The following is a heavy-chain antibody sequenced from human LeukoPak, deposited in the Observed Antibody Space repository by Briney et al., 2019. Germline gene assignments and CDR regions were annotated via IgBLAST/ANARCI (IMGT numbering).Heavy chain of an antibody. CDR2: IRYDGSNK. Sequence: GGSLRLSCAASGFTFSSYGMHWVRQAPGKGLEWVAFIRYDGSNKYYADSVKGRFTISRDNSKNTLYLQMNSLRPEDTAVYYCARAATRWELPNDAFDIWGQGTMVTVSS. D-gene: IGHD2-15*01. J-gene: IGHJ3*02. CDR1: GFTFSSYG. V-gene: IGHV3-30*02. CDR3: ARAATRWELPNDAFDI.